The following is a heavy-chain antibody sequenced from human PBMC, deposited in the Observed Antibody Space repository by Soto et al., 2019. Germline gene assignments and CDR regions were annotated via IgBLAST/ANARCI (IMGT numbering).Heavy chain of an antibody. CDR1: GGSISSGGVS. D-gene: IGHD3-3*01. CDR3: ARGPFHDFWTGLDY. J-gene: IGHJ4*02. Sequence: PSETLSLTCAVSGGSISSGGVSCSWIRQPPGKGLEWIGYIYHSGNTYYNPSLHGRVTISVDRSENQFSLTLDSVTAADTDVYYCARGPFHDFWTGLDYWGQGILVTVSS. V-gene: IGHV4-30-2*01. CDR2: IYHSGNT.